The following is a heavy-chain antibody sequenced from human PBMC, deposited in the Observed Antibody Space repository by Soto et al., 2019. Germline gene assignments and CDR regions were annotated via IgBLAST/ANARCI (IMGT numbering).Heavy chain of an antibody. D-gene: IGHD3-10*01. V-gene: IGHV1-8*01. J-gene: IGHJ3*02. CDR1: GYTFTSYD. Sequence: QVQLVQSGAEVKKPGASVKVSCKASGYTFTSYDINWVRQATGQGLEWVGWMNPNSGNTGYAQKFQGRVTMTRSTSISTAYMELSRLRSEDTAVYYCARGINYYDSGDDAFDIWGQGTMVTVSS. CDR2: MNPNSGNT. CDR3: ARGINYYDSGDDAFDI.